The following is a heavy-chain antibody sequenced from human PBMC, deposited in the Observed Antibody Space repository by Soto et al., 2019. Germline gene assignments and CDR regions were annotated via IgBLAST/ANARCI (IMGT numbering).Heavy chain of an antibody. D-gene: IGHD2-15*01. V-gene: IGHV1-3*01. CDR1: GYTFTRYT. J-gene: IGHJ5*02. Sequence: QVQLVQSGAEVKKPGASVKISCKASGYTFTRYTMNWVRQAPGQRLEWMGWINPDNGNTKSSQKFQDRVIMTRDTSASTAYMDLSSLRSEDTAVYYCARGIATGQLEPWGQGTLVTVSS. CDR2: INPDNGNT. CDR3: ARGIATGQLEP.